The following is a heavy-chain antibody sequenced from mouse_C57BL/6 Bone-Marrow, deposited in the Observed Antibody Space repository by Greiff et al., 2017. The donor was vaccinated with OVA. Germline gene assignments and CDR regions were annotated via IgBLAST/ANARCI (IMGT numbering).Heavy chain of an antibody. CDR3: AGDSGYDAMDY. Sequence: VMLVESGPGLVKPSQSLFLTCSITGFPITSGYYWIWIRQSPGKPLEWMGYITHSGETFYNPSLQSPISITRETSKNQFFLHLNSVTTEDTAMYYCAGDSGYDAMDYWGQGTSVTVSS. V-gene: IGHV12-3*01. CDR1: GFPITSGYY. J-gene: IGHJ4*01. CDR2: ITHSGET.